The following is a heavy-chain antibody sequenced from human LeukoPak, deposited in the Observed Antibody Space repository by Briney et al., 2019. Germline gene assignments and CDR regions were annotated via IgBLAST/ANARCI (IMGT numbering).Heavy chain of an antibody. V-gene: IGHV1-2*02. J-gene: IGHJ4*02. D-gene: IGHD6-13*01. Sequence: ASVKVSCKDSGYTFTGYYMHWVRQAPGQGLEWMGWINPNSGGTNYAQKFQGRVTMTRDTSISTAYMELSRLRSDDTAVYYCARDSLVAAAGIDYWGQGTLVTVSS. CDR1: GYTFTGYY. CDR2: INPNSGGT. CDR3: ARDSLVAAAGIDY.